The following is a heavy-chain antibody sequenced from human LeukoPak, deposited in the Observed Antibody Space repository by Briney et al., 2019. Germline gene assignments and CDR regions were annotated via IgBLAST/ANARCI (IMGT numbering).Heavy chain of an antibody. V-gene: IGHV3-21*01. CDR3: ARGADWLNYFDY. Sequence: GGSLRLSCAASGFTFSSYSMNWVRQAPGKGLEWVSSISSSSYIYYADSVKGRFTISRDNAKNSLYLQMNSLRAEDTAVYYCARGADWLNYFDYWGQGTLVTVSS. D-gene: IGHD3-9*01. CDR1: GFTFSSYS. CDR2: ISSSSYI. J-gene: IGHJ4*02.